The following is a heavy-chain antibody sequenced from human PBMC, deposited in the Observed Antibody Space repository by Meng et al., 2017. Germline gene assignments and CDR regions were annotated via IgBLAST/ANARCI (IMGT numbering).Heavy chain of an antibody. CDR3: ARDLLMVRGVISLDYYYYGMDV. CDR2: ISSSGSTI. CDR1: GFTFSDYY. Sequence: GGSLRLSCAASGFTFSDYYMSWIRQAPGKGLEWVSYISSSGSTIYYADSVKGRFTISRDNAKNSLYLQMNSLKAEDTAVYYCARDLLMVRGVISLDYYYYGMDVWGQGTTVTVSS. V-gene: IGHV3-11*04. D-gene: IGHD3-10*01. J-gene: IGHJ6*02.